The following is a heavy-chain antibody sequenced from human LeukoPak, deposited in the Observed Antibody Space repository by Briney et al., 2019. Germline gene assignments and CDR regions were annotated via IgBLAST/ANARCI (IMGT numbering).Heavy chain of an antibody. CDR3: ARKLSWSTFDY. J-gene: IGHJ4*02. D-gene: IGHD6-13*01. CDR2: INHSGST. V-gene: IGHV4-34*01. CDR1: GGSFSGYY. Sequence: SETLSLTCAVYGGSFSGYYWSWIRQPPGKGLEWIGEINHSGSTNYNPSLKSRVTISVDTSKNQSSLKLSSVTAADTAVYYCARKLSWSTFDYWGQGTLVTVSS.